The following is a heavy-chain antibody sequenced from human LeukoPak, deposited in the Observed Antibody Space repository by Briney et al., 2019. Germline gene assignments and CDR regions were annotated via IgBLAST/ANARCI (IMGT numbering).Heavy chain of an antibody. Sequence: PSETLSLTCTVSGGSISSGGYYWSWIRQHPGKGLKWIGYIYYSGSTYYNPSLKSRVTISVDTSKNQFSLKLSSVTAADTAVYYCARAPGYSPEYYGMDVWGQGTTVTVSS. J-gene: IGHJ6*02. D-gene: IGHD5-18*01. CDR3: ARAPGYSPEYYGMDV. CDR1: GGSISSGGYY. V-gene: IGHV4-31*03. CDR2: IYYSGST.